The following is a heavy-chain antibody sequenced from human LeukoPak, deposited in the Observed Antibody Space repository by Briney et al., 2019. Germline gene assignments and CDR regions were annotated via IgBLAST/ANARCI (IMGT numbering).Heavy chain of an antibody. V-gene: IGHV4-4*07. CDR2: IYSSGNA. D-gene: IGHD2-21*01. CDR1: GGSISNFY. CDR3: ARDYSEDAYPYYFDY. J-gene: IGHJ4*02. Sequence: PSETLSLTCTVSGGSISNFYWNWIRQPAGKGLEWIGRIYSSGNANYNPSLKSRVTLSVDTSKNQFSLKLSSVTAADTAIYYCARDYSEDAYPYYFDYWGQGTLVTVSS.